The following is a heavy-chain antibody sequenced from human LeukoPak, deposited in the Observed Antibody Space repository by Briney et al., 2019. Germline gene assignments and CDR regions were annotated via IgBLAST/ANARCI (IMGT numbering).Heavy chain of an antibody. CDR2: ISGSDDTT. J-gene: IGHJ6*03. CDR1: GFSFSSSA. V-gene: IGHV3-23*01. CDR3: AKEYYMDV. Sequence: GGSLRLSCAASGFSFSSSAMSWVRQAPGKGLEWVSAISGSDDTTYYADSVKGRFTISRDKSKKTLSLEMNSLRAEDTAVYYCAKEYYMDVWGKGTTVTVSS.